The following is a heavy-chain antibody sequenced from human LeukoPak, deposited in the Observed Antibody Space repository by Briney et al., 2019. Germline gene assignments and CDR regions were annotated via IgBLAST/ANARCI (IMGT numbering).Heavy chain of an antibody. Sequence: SVKVSCKASGGTFSSYAISWVRQAPGQGLEWMGGIIPIFGTANYAQKFQGRVTITADKSTSAAYMELSSLRSEDTAVYYCARHYDYVWGGIDYWGQGTLVTVSS. CDR3: ARHYDYVWGGIDY. J-gene: IGHJ4*02. D-gene: IGHD3-16*01. V-gene: IGHV1-69*06. CDR2: IIPIFGTA. CDR1: GGTFSSYA.